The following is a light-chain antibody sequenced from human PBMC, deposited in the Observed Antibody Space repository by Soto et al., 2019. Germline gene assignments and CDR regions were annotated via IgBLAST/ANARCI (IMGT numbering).Light chain of an antibody. V-gene: IGKV3-20*01. J-gene: IGKJ3*01. CDR2: GAS. Sequence: EIVLTQSPGTLSLSPGERATLSCRASQSVSSSYLAWYQQKPGQAPRLLIYGASSRATGIPDRFSGSGSGTDFTLNISRLEPEDFSVYYCQQYVSSLFTFAPGTNVDIK. CDR3: QQYVSSLFT. CDR1: QSVSSSY.